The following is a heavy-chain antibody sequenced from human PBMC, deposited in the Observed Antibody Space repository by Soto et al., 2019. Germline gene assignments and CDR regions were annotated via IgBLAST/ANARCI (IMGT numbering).Heavy chain of an antibody. D-gene: IGHD6-13*01. CDR2: VSAYNGNT. J-gene: IGHJ6*02. CDR3: ARDATYSSSWNRYYYYGMDV. V-gene: IGHV1-18*04. CDR1: GYTFTSYG. Sequence: GASVKVSCKASGYTFTSYGISWVRQAPGQGPEWMGWVSAYNGNTNYAQKLQGRVTMTTDTSTSTAYMELRSLRSDDTAVYYCARDATYSSSWNRYYYYGMDVWGQGTTVTVSS.